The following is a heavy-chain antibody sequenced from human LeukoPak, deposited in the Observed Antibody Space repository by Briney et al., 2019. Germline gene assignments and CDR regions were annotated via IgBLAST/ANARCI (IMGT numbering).Heavy chain of an antibody. J-gene: IGHJ4*02. CDR3: ARELGSYSSSSQGDY. CDR1: GFTFSSYS. Sequence: GGSLRLSCAASGFTFSSYSMNWVRQAPGKGLVWVSHISTDARTITYADFVKGRFTISRDNAKNTLYLQMNSLRAEDTALYYCARELGSYSSSSQGDYWGQGTLVTVSS. D-gene: IGHD6-6*01. CDR2: ISTDARTI. V-gene: IGHV3-74*01.